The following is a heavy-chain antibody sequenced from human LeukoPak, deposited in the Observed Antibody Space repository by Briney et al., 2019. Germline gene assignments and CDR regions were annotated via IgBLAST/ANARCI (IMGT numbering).Heavy chain of an antibody. Sequence: SETLSLTCPVSGDSVSSGSYYWSWIRQPPGKGLEWVGFIYYSGTTDYNPSLKSRVTISVDTSKKQFSLKLSSVTAADTAVYYCARGVVLTGYLLDFWGRGTLVTVSS. CDR1: GDSVSSGSYY. J-gene: IGHJ4*02. D-gene: IGHD3-9*01. CDR3: ARGVVLTGYLLDF. CDR2: IYYSGTT. V-gene: IGHV4-61*01.